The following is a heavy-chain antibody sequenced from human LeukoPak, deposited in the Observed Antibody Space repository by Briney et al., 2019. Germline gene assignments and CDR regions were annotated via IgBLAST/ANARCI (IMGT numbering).Heavy chain of an antibody. CDR2: ISSSSSDT. CDR3: ARVKGSYSVDY. J-gene: IGHJ4*02. CDR1: GFTFSDYY. Sequence: PGGSLRLSCAASGFTFSDYYMSWLRQAPGKGLEWVSYISSSSSDTHYADSVKGRFAISTDNAKNSLYRQMNSLRVEDTAVYFCARVKGSYSVDYWGQGTLVTVSS. D-gene: IGHD3-10*01. V-gene: IGHV3-11*06.